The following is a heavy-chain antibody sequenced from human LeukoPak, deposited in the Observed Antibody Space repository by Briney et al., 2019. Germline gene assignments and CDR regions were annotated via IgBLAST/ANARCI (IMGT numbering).Heavy chain of an antibody. CDR3: ARYSSSSGGAAYYLDY. D-gene: IGHD6-6*01. V-gene: IGHV3-74*01. J-gene: IGHJ4*01. Sequence: PGGSLRLSCTASGFTLRNYWMHWVRQVPGKRLVWVSRISGDGSVTNYADSVQGRFTISRDNAKNILYLQINSQRSEDTAVYYCARYSSSSGGAAYYLDYWGHGTLVTVSS. CDR2: ISGDGSVT. CDR1: GFTLRNYW.